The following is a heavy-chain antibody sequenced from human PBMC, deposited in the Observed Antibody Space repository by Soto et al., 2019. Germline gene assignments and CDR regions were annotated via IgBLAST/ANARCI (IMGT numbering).Heavy chain of an antibody. CDR1: GYSFTNYG. CDR3: ARDRGVAPPVAGNTHYYYYMDV. Sequence: QDQLVQSGGEVKKPGASVKVSCKASGYSFTNYGITWVRQAPGQGFEWMGWISAYNGDTNYAQKLQGRVTMTTDASTSTAYLELRSLRSDDTAVYYRARDRGVAPPVAGNTHYYYYMDVWGKGTTVTVSS. J-gene: IGHJ6*03. V-gene: IGHV1-18*01. CDR2: ISAYNGDT. D-gene: IGHD6-19*01.